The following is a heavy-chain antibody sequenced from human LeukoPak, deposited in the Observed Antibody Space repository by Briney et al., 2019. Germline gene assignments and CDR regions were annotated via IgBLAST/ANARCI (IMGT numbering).Heavy chain of an antibody. D-gene: IGHD6-13*01. V-gene: IGHV1-2*02. CDR1: GYTFTSYY. Sequence: ASVKVSCKASGYTFTSYYMHWVRQAPGQGLEWMGWINPNSGGTNYAQKFQGRVTMTRDTSISTAYMELSRLRSDDTAVYYCARVNFGGSSWLPRLFDYWGQGTLVTVSS. J-gene: IGHJ4*02. CDR2: INPNSGGT. CDR3: ARVNFGGSSWLPRLFDY.